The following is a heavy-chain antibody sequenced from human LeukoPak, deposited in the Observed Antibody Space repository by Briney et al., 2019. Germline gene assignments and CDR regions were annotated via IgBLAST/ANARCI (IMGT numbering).Heavy chain of an antibody. D-gene: IGHD3-9*01. CDR2: IYTSGST. V-gene: IGHV4-61*02. Sequence: SETLSLTCTVSGGSISSGSYYWSWIRQPAGKGLEWIGRIYTSGSTNYNPSLKSRVTISVDTSRNQFSLKLSSVTAADTAVYYCAGDSRLGGAKGWGQGTLVTVSS. CDR1: GGSISSGSYY. J-gene: IGHJ4*02. CDR3: AGDSRLGGAKG.